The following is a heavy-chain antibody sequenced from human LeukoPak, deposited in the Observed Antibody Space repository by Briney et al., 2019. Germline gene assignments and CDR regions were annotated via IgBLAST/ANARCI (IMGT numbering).Heavy chain of an antibody. V-gene: IGHV6-1*01. D-gene: IGHD1-26*01. CDR3: AKQVGATPYFDY. Sequence: SQTLSLTCTISGDSVSSNSAAWNWIRQSASRGLEWLGRTYYRSKWYNDYAVSVKSRVTINPDTSKNQFSLQLNSVTPEDTAVYYCAKQVGATPYFDYWGQGTLVTVSS. CDR1: GDSVSSNSAA. J-gene: IGHJ4*02. CDR2: TYYRSKWYN.